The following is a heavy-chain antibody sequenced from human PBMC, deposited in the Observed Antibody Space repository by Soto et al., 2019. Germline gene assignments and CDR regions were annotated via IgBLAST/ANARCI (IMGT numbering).Heavy chain of an antibody. Sequence: QVQLQESGPGLVKPSQTLSLTCTVSGGSISSGGYYWSWIRQHPGKGLEWIGYIYYSGSTYYNPSLKSRVTISVDTSKNQFSLKLSSVTAADTAVYYCARAGSEYGESVLLFDYWGQGTLVTVSS. CDR3: ARAGSEYGESVLLFDY. CDR1: GGSISSGGYY. J-gene: IGHJ4*02. V-gene: IGHV4-31*03. CDR2: IYYSGST. D-gene: IGHD4-17*01.